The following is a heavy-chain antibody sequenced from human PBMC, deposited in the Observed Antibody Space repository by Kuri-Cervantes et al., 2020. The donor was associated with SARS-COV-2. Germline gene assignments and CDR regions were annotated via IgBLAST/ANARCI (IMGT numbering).Heavy chain of an antibody. V-gene: IGHV4-34*01. CDR2: INHSGST. Sequence: GSLRLSCAVYGGSFSGYYWSWIRQPPGKGLEWIGEINHSGSTNYNPSLKSRVTISVDTSKNQFSLKLSSVTAADTAVYYCARGMYYYDSSGYYYDLNLDYWGQGTLVTVSS. J-gene: IGHJ4*02. CDR1: GGSFSGYY. CDR3: ARGMYYYDSSGYYYDLNLDY. D-gene: IGHD3-22*01.